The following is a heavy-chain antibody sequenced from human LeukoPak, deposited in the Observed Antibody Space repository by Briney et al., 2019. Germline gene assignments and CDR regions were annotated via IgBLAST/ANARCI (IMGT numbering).Heavy chain of an antibody. CDR1: GGSISSHY. D-gene: IGHD3-3*01. J-gene: IGHJ6*03. CDR3: ARDTIFGCYYYMDV. Sequence: PSETLSLTCTVSGGSISSHYWSWIRQPPGKGLEWIGYIYQSGSTNYNPSLKSRVTMSVDTSKNQFSLQLSSVTAADTAVYYCARDTIFGCYYYMDVWGKGTTVTVSS. V-gene: IGHV4-59*11. CDR2: IYQSGST.